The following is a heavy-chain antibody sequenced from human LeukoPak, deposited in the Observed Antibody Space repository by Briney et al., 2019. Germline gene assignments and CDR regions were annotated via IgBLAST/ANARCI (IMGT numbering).Heavy chain of an antibody. CDR1: GGSLRSSGHW. J-gene: IGHJ4*02. CDR3: ARQSGDQSSAWYFDY. Sequence: SETLSLTCTASGGSLRSSGHWWVWIRQPPGKGLEWIGSIHYSGKVYYNPSLKSRVTTSVDTSTDQFSLRLSSATAADTAIYYCARQSGDQSSAWYFDYWGQGTLVTVSS. V-gene: IGHV4-39*01. D-gene: IGHD6-19*01. CDR2: IHYSGKV.